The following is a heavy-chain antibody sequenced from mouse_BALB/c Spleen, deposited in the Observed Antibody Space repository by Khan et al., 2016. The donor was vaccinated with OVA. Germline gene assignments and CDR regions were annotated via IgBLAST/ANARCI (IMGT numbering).Heavy chain of an antibody. CDR2: ISYSGST. J-gene: IGHJ4*01. CDR3: ARKNDYGYAVDY. Sequence: EVQLQESGPGLVKPSQSLSLTYTVTGYSITTNYAWDWIRQFPGNKLEWMGYISYSGSTSYNPSLKSRIPITRDTSKNQFFLQLNSVTTEDTATYYCARKNDYGYAVDYWGQGTSVTVSS. D-gene: IGHD1-1*01. CDR1: GYSITTNYA. V-gene: IGHV3-2*02.